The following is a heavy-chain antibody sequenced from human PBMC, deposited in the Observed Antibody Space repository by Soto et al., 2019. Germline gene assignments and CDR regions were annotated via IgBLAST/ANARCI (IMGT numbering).Heavy chain of an antibody. CDR3: AREGGYSYGYVRYFDY. J-gene: IGHJ4*02. CDR1: GGSISSGGYY. V-gene: IGHV4-31*03. CDR2: ISYSGST. D-gene: IGHD5-18*01. Sequence: PSETLSLTCTVSGGSISSGGYYWSWIRQHPGKGLEWIRYISYSGSTYYNPSLKSRVTISVDTSKNQFSLKLSSVTAADTAVYYCAREGGYSYGYVRYFDYWGQGTLVTVSS.